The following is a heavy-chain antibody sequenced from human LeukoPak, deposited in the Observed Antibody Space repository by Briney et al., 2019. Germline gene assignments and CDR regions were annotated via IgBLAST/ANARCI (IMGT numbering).Heavy chain of an antibody. CDR3: ARAGRLLWFGELPNYYYYMDV. J-gene: IGHJ6*03. CDR1: GYTFTSYG. CDR2: ISAYNGNT. Sequence: ASVKVSCKASGYTFTSYGISWVRQAPGQGLEWMGWISAYNGNTNYAQKLQGRVTMTTDTSTSTAYMELRSLRSDDTAVYYCARAGRLLWFGELPNYYYYMDVWGKGTTVTISS. V-gene: IGHV1-18*01. D-gene: IGHD3-10*01.